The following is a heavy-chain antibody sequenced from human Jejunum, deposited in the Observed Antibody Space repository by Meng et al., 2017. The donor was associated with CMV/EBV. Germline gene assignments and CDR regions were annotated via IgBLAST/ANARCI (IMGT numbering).Heavy chain of an antibody. CDR1: Y. Sequence: YIHWVRQAPGLGLEWMGWINPHNGATDYAQRFQGRVTMTTDTSITTAYMELNSLRSDDSAIYYCATTPIRISAISRGPYAAFDLHVWGQGTTVTVSS. D-gene: IGHD3-3*01. CDR3: ATTPIRISAISRGPYAAFDLHV. V-gene: IGHV1-2*02. J-gene: IGHJ6*02. CDR2: INPHNGAT.